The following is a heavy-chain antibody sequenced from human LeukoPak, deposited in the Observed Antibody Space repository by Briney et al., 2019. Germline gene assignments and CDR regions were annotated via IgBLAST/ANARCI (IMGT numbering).Heavy chain of an antibody. D-gene: IGHD5-12*01. CDR3: ARVSPGYDGGGNFDY. CDR2: IYYSGST. V-gene: IGHV4-59*01. CDR1: GGSISSYA. Sequence: PSETLSLTCTVSGGSISSYAWSWIRQPPGKGLEWIGYIYYSGSTNYNPSLKSRVTISVDTSKNQFSLKLSSVTAADTAVYYCARVSPGYDGGGNFDYWGQGTLVTVSS. J-gene: IGHJ4*02.